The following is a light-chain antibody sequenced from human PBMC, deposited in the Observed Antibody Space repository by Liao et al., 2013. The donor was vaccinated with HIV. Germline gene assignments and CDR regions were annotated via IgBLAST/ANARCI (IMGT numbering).Light chain of an antibody. J-gene: IGLJ2*01. Sequence: SYELTQPPSVSVSPGQTASITCSGDKLGDKYACWYQQKAGQSPMLVIFQDGKRPSGIPERFSGSNSGNTATLTISGTQAVDEADYYCQAWDSSIHVVFGGGTRLTVL. CDR1: KLGDKY. CDR2: QDG. CDR3: QAWDSSIHVV. V-gene: IGLV3-1*01.